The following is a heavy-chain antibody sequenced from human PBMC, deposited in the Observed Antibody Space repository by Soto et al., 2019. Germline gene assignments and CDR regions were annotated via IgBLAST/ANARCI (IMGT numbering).Heavy chain of an antibody. D-gene: IGHD3-22*01. Sequence: GGSLRLYCAASGFTFSSYAMSWVRQAPGKGLQWVSAISGSGGSTYYADSVKGRFTISRDNSKNTLYLQMNSLRAEDTAVYYCAKDAYYDSSGYYPAPADYWGQGTLVTVS. CDR3: AKDAYYDSSGYYPAPADY. V-gene: IGHV3-23*01. CDR2: ISGSGGST. CDR1: GFTFSSYA. J-gene: IGHJ4*02.